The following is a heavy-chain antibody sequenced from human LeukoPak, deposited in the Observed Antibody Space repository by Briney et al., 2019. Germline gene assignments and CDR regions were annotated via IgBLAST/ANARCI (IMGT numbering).Heavy chain of an antibody. CDR1: GFTFSSYG. D-gene: IGHD6-13*01. Sequence: GGSLRLSCAASGFTFSSYGMHWVRQAPGKGLEWVAVISYDGSNKYYADSVKGRFTISRDNSKNTLYLQMNSLRAEDTAVYYCAKDSLVYGMDVWGQGTTVTVSS. CDR3: AKDSLVYGMDV. CDR2: ISYDGSNK. V-gene: IGHV3-30*18. J-gene: IGHJ6*02.